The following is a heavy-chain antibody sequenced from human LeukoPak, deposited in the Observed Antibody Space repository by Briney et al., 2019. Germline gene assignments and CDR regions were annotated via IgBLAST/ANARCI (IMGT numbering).Heavy chain of an antibody. CDR2: LSYDGTTK. Sequence: PGGSLRLSCATSGFTFSTYAIHWVRRAPGKGLEWVALLSYDGTTKYYADSVKGRFILSRDNSRDPLYLQMNSLRAEDTAVYYCARVPYCSSTSCYLYYMDVWGKGTTVTVSS. CDR3: ARVPYCSSTSCYLYYMDV. V-gene: IGHV3-30-3*01. D-gene: IGHD2-2*01. CDR1: GFTFSTYA. J-gene: IGHJ6*03.